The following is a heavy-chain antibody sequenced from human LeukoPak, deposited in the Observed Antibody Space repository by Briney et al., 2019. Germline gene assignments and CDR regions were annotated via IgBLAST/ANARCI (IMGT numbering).Heavy chain of an antibody. CDR2: INPSGGST. D-gene: IGHD6-13*01. CDR1: GYTFTRYY. V-gene: IGHV1-46*01. J-gene: IGHJ6*03. Sequence: GASVKVSCKAFGYTFTRYYMHWGRQAPGQGLEWMGIINPSGGSTSYAQKFQGRVTMTRDMSTSTVYMELSSLRSEDTAVYYCARATPGRIAAAGTPYSYYYMDVWGKGTTVTVSS. CDR3: ARATPGRIAAAGTPYSYYYMDV.